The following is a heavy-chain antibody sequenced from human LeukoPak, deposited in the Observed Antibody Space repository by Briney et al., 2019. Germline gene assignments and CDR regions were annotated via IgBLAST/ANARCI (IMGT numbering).Heavy chain of an antibody. CDR3: ARAIRSGSYYNYDAFDI. D-gene: IGHD3-10*01. J-gene: IGHJ3*02. CDR1: EFTVSSNY. CDR2: IYSGATT. Sequence: PGGSLRLSCAASEFTVSSNYMSWVRQAPGKGLEWVSIIYSGATTYYADSVRGRFTISRDNSKNTVHLQMNSLRAEDTAVYYCARAIRSGSYYNYDAFDIWGQGTMVTVSS. V-gene: IGHV3-53*01.